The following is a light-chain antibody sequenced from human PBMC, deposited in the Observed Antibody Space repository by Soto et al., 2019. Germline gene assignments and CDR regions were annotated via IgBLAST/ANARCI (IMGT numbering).Light chain of an antibody. CDR1: SSDVGAYDY. CDR3: PSHTTPNTRV. Sequence: QSALTQPASVSGSPGQSIAISCTGTSSDVGAYDYVSWYQQHPDRAPRLVIYEVSNRPSGVSNRFSGSKSVNTATLTISGLQAEDEADYYCPSHTTPNTRVFGTGTKVTVL. V-gene: IGLV2-14*03. CDR2: EVS. J-gene: IGLJ1*01.